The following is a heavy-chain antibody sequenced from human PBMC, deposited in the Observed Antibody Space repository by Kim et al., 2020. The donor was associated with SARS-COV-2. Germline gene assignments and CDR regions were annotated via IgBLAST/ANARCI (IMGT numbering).Heavy chain of an antibody. CDR3: ARWIGASTYGWFDY. CDR2: IYFSGLT. Sequence: SETLSLTCTVSGGSINNYYWSWIRQPPGKGLEWIGYIYFSGLTRYNPSLESRVTLSVETSKKQFSLKLRSVTAADAAVYYCARWIGASTYGWFDYWGQG. J-gene: IGHJ4*02. D-gene: IGHD4-17*01. CDR1: GGSINNYY. V-gene: IGHV4-4*09.